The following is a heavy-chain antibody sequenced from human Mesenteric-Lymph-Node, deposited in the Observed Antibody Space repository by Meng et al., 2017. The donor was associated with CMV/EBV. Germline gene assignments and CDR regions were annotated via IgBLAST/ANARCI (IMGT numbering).Heavy chain of an antibody. D-gene: IGHD2/OR15-2a*01. CDR3: VREEYCNSLTCYGRWFHH. V-gene: IGHV3-48*04. CDR1: EFISDYS. Sequence: GESLKISCSVSEFISDYSMNWVRQAPGKGLEWISYISSSSLTTYYRDSVKGRFTISRDNAKNSLYLQMSSLRAEDTAVYYCVREEYCNSLTCYGRWFHHWGQGTLVTVSS. CDR2: ISSSSLTT. J-gene: IGHJ1*01.